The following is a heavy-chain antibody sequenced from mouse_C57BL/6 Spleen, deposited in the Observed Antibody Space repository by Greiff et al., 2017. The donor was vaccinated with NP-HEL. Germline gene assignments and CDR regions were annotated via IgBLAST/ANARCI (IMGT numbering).Heavy chain of an antibody. CDR3: ARNDYGSSYDYAMDY. CDR1: GFSLTSYA. D-gene: IGHD1-1*01. J-gene: IGHJ4*01. V-gene: IGHV2-9-1*01. CDR2: IWTGGGT. Sequence: QVQLKQSGPGLVAPSQSLSITCTVSGFSLTSYAISWVRQPPGKGLEWLGVIWTGGGTNYNSALKSRLSISKDNSKSQVFLKMNSLQTDDTARYYCARNDYGSSYDYAMDYWGQGTSVTVSS.